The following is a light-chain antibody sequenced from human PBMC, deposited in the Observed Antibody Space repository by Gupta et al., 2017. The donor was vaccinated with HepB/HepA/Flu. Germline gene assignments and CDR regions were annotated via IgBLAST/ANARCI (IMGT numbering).Light chain of an antibody. V-gene: IGKV1-5*03. CDR2: RAS. CDR1: QSIGTW. Sequence: DIQMTQSPSTLSASVGDRVTITCRASQSIGTWLAWYQQKPGKAPKVLIYRASTLYSGAPSRFSGSGSGTEFTLTISGPQPDDFATYYCQEYTSSRTFGQGTKVEI. CDR3: QEYTSSRT. J-gene: IGKJ1*01.